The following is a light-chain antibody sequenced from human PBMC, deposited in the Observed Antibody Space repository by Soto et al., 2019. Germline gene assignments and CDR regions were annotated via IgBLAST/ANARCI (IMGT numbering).Light chain of an antibody. V-gene: IGKV3-15*01. CDR2: GAS. J-gene: IGKJ2*01. Sequence: EIVMTQSPATLSVSPRERATLSCRASQSVSSNLAWYQQKPGQAPRLLIYGASTRATGIPARFSGSGSGTEFTLTISSLQSEDFVVYYCQQYNNWPPYTFGQGTKLEIK. CDR3: QQYNNWPPYT. CDR1: QSVSSN.